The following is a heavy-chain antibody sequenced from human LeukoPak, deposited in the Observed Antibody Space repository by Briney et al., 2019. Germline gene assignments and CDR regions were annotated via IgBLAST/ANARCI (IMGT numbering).Heavy chain of an antibody. Sequence: PSETLSLTCTVSGGSISSYYWSWIRQPAGKGLEWIGRIYTSGSTNYNPSLKSRVTMSVDTSKNQFSLKQSSVTAADTAVYYCARAGDSSSSYYYYYMDVWGKGTTVTVSS. J-gene: IGHJ6*03. D-gene: IGHD6-13*01. CDR1: GGSISSYY. CDR3: ARAGDSSSSYYYYYMDV. CDR2: IYTSGST. V-gene: IGHV4-4*07.